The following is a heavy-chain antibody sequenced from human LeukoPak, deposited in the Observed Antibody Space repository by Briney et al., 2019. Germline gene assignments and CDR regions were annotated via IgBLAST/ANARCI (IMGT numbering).Heavy chain of an antibody. CDR1: GGSFSGYY. J-gene: IGHJ4*02. D-gene: IGHD2-21*01. V-gene: IGHV4-34*01. CDR2: INHSGST. Sequence: PSETLSLTCAVYGGSFSGYYWSWIRQPPGKGLEWIGEINHSGSTNYNPFLKSRVTISVDTSKNQFSLKLNSVTAADTAVYYCARAEHIVVVPRGLYLDSWGQGTLVTVSS. CDR3: ARAEHIVVVPRGLYLDS.